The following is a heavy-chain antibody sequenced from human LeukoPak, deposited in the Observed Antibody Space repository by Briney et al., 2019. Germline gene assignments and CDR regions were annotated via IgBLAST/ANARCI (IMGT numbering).Heavy chain of an antibody. V-gene: IGHV3-21*01. D-gene: IGHD2-15*01. Sequence: GGSLRLSCAASGFTFSSYSMNWVRQAPGKGLEWVSSISSGSSYIYYADSVKGRFTISRDNAKNSLYLQMNSLRAEDTAVYYCARDEIGRSVIWGQGTMVTVSS. CDR2: ISSGSSYI. J-gene: IGHJ3*02. CDR3: ARDEIGRSVI. CDR1: GFTFSSYS.